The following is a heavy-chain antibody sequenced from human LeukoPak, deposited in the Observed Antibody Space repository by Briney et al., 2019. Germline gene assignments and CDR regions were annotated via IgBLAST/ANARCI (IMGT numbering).Heavy chain of an antibody. CDR2: IKEDGSEM. Sequence: GGSLRLSCAATGFIFSIYWMSWVRQAPGKGPEWVANIKEDGSEMYYVDSVRGRFTVFRDNAKNSVYLQMNSLRAEDTAMYYCVRAATYHDASGYFYSNYFHYFMDVWGKGTTVTVSS. J-gene: IGHJ6*03. CDR1: GFIFSIYW. V-gene: IGHV3-7*01. CDR3: VRAATYHDASGYFYSNYFHYFMDV. D-gene: IGHD2-21*01.